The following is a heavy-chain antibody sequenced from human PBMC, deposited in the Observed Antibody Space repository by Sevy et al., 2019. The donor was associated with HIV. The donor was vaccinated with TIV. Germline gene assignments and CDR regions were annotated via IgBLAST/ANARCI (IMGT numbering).Heavy chain of an antibody. Sequence: GGSLRLSCTASEFTFSDYAMHWVRQTPGKGLEWVAIVSDDGIKDDYADSVKGRFAISRANSGNILYLQMIGLTPDDMAVYFCVKEATAHRKIRFCFGDNCFYNWFDIWGQGVLVTVSS. CDR2: VSDDGIKD. J-gene: IGHJ5*02. CDR3: VKEATAHRKIRFCFGDNCFYNWFDI. V-gene: IGHV3-30*09. CDR1: EFTFSDYA. D-gene: IGHD1-1*01.